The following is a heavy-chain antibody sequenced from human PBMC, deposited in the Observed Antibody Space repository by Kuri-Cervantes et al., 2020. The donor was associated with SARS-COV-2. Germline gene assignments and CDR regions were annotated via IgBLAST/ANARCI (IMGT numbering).Heavy chain of an antibody. CDR2: INWNGGST. CDR3: VRDGDHWNFDY. J-gene: IGHJ4*02. Sequence: GGSLRLSCAASGFTFDDYGMSWVRQAPGKGLEWVSGINWNGGSTGYADSVKGRFTISRDSAKNSLFLQMNSLRAEDTAVYYCVRDGDHWNFDYWGQGTLVTVSS. D-gene: IGHD1-1*01. CDR1: GFTFDDYG. V-gene: IGHV3-20*04.